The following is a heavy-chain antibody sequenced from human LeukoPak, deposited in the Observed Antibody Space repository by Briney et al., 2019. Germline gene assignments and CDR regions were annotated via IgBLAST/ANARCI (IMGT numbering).Heavy chain of an antibody. CDR1: GYTFTSYG. V-gene: IGHV1-2*02. Sequence: EASVKVSCKASGYTFTSYGISWVRQAPGQGLEWMGWISPNSGGTNYAQKFQGRVTMTRDTSISTAYMELSRLRSDDTAVYYCARGDYIWILLWLVYFDYWGQGTLVTVSS. CDR3: ARGDYIWILLWLVYFDY. J-gene: IGHJ4*02. CDR2: ISPNSGGT. D-gene: IGHD5-18*01.